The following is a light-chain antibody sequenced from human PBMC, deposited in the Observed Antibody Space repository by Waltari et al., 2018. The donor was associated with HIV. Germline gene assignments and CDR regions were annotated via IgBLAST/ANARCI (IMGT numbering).Light chain of an antibody. CDR2: AAS. V-gene: IGKV1-8*01. CDR3: QQYYSYPRT. CDR1: QDVSHY. Sequence: AIRMTQSPSSFSASTGDRVTITCRASQDVSHYLAWYQQKPGGAPKLLIYAASTLQSGVPSRFSGSGSGTDFTLTISCLQSDDFATYYCQQYYSYPRTFGQGTKVEIK. J-gene: IGKJ1*01.